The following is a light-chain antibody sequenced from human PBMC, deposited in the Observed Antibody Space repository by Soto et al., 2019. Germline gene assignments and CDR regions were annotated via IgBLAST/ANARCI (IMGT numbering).Light chain of an antibody. CDR2: AAS. Sequence: DIQLTQSPSFLSASVGDRVTITCRASQGISSYLAWYQQKPGKAPKLLIYAASTLQSGVPSRFSGSGSGTEFPLTISSLQPEDFATYYCQQLNSYPQFGQGTKVEIK. V-gene: IGKV1-9*01. CDR3: QQLNSYPQ. J-gene: IGKJ1*01. CDR1: QGISSY.